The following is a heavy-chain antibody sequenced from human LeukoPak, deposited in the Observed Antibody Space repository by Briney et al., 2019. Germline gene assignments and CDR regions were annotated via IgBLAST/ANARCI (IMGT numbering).Heavy chain of an antibody. CDR1: GYTFTSSG. J-gene: IGHJ4*02. CDR2: MNPNSGNT. CDR3: ARCHSLWFGELLGY. Sequence: ASVKVSCKASGYTFTSSGISWVRQAPGQGLEWMGWMNPNSGNTGYAQKFQGRVTMTRNTSISTAYMELSSLRSEDTAVYYCARCHSLWFGELLGYWGQGTLVTVSS. D-gene: IGHD3-10*01. V-gene: IGHV1-8*02.